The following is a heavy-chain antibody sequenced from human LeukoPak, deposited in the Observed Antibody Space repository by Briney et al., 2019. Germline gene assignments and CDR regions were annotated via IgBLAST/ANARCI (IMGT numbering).Heavy chain of an antibody. CDR2: IYTSGST. CDR3: ARDATAFDI. CDR1: GGSISSGSYY. Sequence: SQTLSLTCTVSGGSISSGSYYWSWIRQPAGKGLEWIGRIYTSGSTNYNPSLKSRVTIPVDTSKNQFSLKLSSVTAADTAVYYCARDATAFDIWGQGTMVTVSS. J-gene: IGHJ3*02. V-gene: IGHV4-61*02.